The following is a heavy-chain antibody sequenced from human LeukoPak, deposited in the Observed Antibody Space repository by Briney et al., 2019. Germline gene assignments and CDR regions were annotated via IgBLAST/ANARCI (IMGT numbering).Heavy chain of an antibody. Sequence: SETLSLTCSVSGTSITSYYWSWIRQPPGKELEWIAYVYHSGNTNYNPSLKSRVTILIDTSKKEVSLKLRSVTAADTALYYCASMDTVYGVDNSFNIWGQGTMVTVSS. CDR2: VYHSGNT. J-gene: IGHJ3*02. CDR3: ASMDTVYGVDNSFNI. V-gene: IGHV4-59*01. CDR1: GTSITSYY. D-gene: IGHD3-3*01.